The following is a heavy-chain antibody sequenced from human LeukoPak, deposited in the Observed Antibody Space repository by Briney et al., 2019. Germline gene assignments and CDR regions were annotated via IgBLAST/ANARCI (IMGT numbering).Heavy chain of an antibody. V-gene: IGHV4-59*08. CDR3: ARSAGHDYYDRWLFDY. Sequence: SETLSLTCTVSGGSISSYYWSWIRQPPGKGLEWIGYIYYSGSTNYNPSLKSRVTISVDTSKNQFSLKLSSVTAADTAVYYCARSAGHDYYDRWLFDYWGQGTLVTVSS. D-gene: IGHD3-22*01. CDR2: IYYSGST. CDR1: GGSISSYY. J-gene: IGHJ4*02.